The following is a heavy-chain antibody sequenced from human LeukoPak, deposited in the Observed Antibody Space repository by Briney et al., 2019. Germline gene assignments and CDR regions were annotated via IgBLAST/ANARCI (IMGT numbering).Heavy chain of an antibody. D-gene: IGHD3-16*01. V-gene: IGHV3-30*18. CDR1: GFTFSSYG. Sequence: PGGSLRLSCAASGFTFSSYGMNWVRQAPGKGLEWVAVISYDGSNKYYADSVKGRFTISRDNSKNTLYLQMNSLRAEDTAVYYRAKAPGGADYYYMDVWGKGTTVTVSS. J-gene: IGHJ6*03. CDR2: ISYDGSNK. CDR3: AKAPGGADYYYMDV.